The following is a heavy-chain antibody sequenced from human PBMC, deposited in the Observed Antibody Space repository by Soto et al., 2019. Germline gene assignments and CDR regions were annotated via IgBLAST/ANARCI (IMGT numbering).Heavy chain of an antibody. CDR2: ISSSSSYI. J-gene: IGHJ3*02. CDR3: ARDYSSGWYDAFDI. CDR1: GFTFSSYS. Sequence: EVQLVESGGGLVKPGGSLRLSCAASGFTFSSYSMNWVRQAPGKGLEWVSSISSSSSYIYYADSVKGRFTISRDNAKNSLYLQMNSLRAEDTAVYYCARDYSSGWYDAFDIWGLGTMVTVSS. D-gene: IGHD6-19*01. V-gene: IGHV3-21*01.